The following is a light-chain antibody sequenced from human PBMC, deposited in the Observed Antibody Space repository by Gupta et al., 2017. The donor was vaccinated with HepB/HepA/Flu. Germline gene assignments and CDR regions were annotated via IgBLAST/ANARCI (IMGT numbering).Light chain of an antibody. CDR2: LGS. CDR1: QSLLHSNGYNY. V-gene: IGKV2-28*01. Sequence: DIVMTQSPLSLPVTPGEPASISCRSSQSLLHSNGYNYLDWYLQKPGQSPQLLIYLGSNRASGVHDRFSGSGSGTDFTRKISRVEAEDVGVYYCMQALQTPLTFGGGTKVEIK. CDR3: MQALQTPLT. J-gene: IGKJ4*01.